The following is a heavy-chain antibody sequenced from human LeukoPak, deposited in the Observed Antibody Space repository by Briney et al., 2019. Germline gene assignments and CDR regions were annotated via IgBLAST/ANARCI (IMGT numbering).Heavy chain of an antibody. CDR3: ARDTLKNGITIFGVHPGAFDI. V-gene: IGHV1-69*13. Sequence: SVTDTCKASGGTFSSYAISWVRQAPGQGLEWMGGIISIFGTANYAQRFQGRVTITADESTSTAYMELSSLRSEDTVVYYCARDTLKNGITIFGVHPGAFDIWGQGTMVTVSS. J-gene: IGHJ3*02. CDR2: IISIFGTA. D-gene: IGHD3-3*01. CDR1: GGTFSSYA.